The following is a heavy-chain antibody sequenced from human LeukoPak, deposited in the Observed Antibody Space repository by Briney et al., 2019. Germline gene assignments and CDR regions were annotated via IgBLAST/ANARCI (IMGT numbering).Heavy chain of an antibody. CDR3: ATSTTGTTWGAFDI. J-gene: IGHJ3*02. D-gene: IGHD1-1*01. CDR1: GYSISSDYY. CDR2: FYHSVST. Sequence: NPSETLSLTCTVSGYSISSDYYWGWIRQPPGRGLEWIATFYHSVSTYYNPSLKSRVTISVDTSKNQFSLKLSSVTAADTAVYYCATSTTGTTWGAFDIWGQGTMVTVSS. V-gene: IGHV4-38-2*02.